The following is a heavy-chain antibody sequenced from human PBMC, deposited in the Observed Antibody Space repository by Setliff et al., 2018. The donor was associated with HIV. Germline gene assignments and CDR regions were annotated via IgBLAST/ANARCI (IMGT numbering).Heavy chain of an antibody. J-gene: IGHJ3*02. CDR3: ARDDSNGNTDAFDI. CDR2: IIPIFGTA. CDR1: GGAFSSYA. V-gene: IGHV1-69*06. Sequence: SVKVSCKASGGAFSSYALSWVRQAPGQGLEWMGGIIPIFGTANYAQKFQGRVTTTEDTSTDTAYMELSSLRPEDTAVYYCARDDSNGNTDAFDIWGQGTTVTVSS. D-gene: IGHD5-18*01.